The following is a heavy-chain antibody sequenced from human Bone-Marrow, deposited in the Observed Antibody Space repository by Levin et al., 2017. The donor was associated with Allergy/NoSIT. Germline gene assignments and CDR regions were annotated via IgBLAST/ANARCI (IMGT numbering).Heavy chain of an antibody. Sequence: GESLKISCKVSGYTLTELSMHWVRQAPGKGLEWMGGFDPEDGETIYAQKFQGRVTMTEDTSTDTAYMELSSLRSEDTAVYYCATAQLRYFDLRGGDAFDIWGQGTMVTVSS. J-gene: IGHJ3*02. V-gene: IGHV1-24*01. CDR3: ATAQLRYFDLRGGDAFDI. CDR1: GYTLTELS. CDR2: FDPEDGET. D-gene: IGHD3-9*01.